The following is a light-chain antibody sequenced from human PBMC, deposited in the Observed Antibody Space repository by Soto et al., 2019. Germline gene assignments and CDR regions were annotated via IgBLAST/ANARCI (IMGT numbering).Light chain of an antibody. V-gene: IGLV2-11*01. Sequence: QSALTQPRSVSGSPGQSVTISCTGASSDVGGYNYVSWYQQYPGKAPKRMISDVTKRPSGVPDRYSGSKSGNTASLTISGLQAEDEADYYCCSYAGSYIWLFGGGTKLTVL. J-gene: IGLJ2*01. CDR3: CSYAGSYIWL. CDR2: DVT. CDR1: SSDVGGYNY.